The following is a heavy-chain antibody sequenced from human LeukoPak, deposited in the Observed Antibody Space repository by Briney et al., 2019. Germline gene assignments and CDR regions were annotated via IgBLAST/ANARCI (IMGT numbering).Heavy chain of an antibody. CDR3: ARPRGYSYGIDY. CDR2: IIPILGIA. CDR1: GGTFSSYA. J-gene: IGHJ4*02. Sequence: ASVKVSCKASGGTFSSYAISWVRQAPGQGLEWMGRIIPILGIANYAQKFQGRVTITADKSTSTAYMELSSLRSEDTAVYYCARPRGYSYGIDYWGQGTLVTVSS. D-gene: IGHD5-18*01. V-gene: IGHV1-69*04.